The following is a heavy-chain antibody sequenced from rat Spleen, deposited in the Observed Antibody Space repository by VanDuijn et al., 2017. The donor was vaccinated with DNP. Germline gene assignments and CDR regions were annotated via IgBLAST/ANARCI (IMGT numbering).Heavy chain of an antibody. Sequence: EVQLQESGPGLVKPSQSLSLTCSVTAYSITTNYWGWIRKFPGNKMEWVGHISYSGGTTYNPFLESRISITRDTSKNQFFLHLNSVTTEDTATYYCARWSDYFDYWGQGVMVTVSS. V-gene: IGHV3-1*01. CDR1: AYSITTNY. J-gene: IGHJ2*01. CDR2: ISYSGGT. CDR3: ARWSDYFDY.